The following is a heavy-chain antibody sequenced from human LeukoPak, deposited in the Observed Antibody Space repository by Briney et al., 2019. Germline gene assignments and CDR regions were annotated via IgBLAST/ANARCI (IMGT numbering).Heavy chain of an antibody. CDR2: IYYSGST. CDR1: GGSISSGGYS. V-gene: IGHV4-30-4*07. D-gene: IGHD6-13*01. J-gene: IGHJ3*02. CDR3: ARVEQQLVSDAFDI. Sequence: SETLSLTCAVSGGSISSGGYSWSWVRQPPGKGLEWIGYIYYSGSTYYNPSLKSRVTISVDTSKNQFSLKLSSVTAADTAVYYCARVEQQLVSDAFDIWGQGTMVTVSS.